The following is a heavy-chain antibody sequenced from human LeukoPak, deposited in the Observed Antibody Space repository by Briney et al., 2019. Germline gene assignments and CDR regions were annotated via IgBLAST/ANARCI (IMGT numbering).Heavy chain of an antibody. CDR3: ARDSPRAYSSGWYYYYYMDV. D-gene: IGHD6-19*01. Sequence: PSETLSLTCTVSGGSISSSSYYWGWIRQPPGKGLEWIGSIYYSGSTYYNPSLKSRVTISVDTSKNQFSLKLSSVTAADTAVYYCARDSPRAYSSGWYYYYYMDVWGKGTTVTVSS. V-gene: IGHV4-39*01. J-gene: IGHJ6*03. CDR1: GGSISSSSYY. CDR2: IYYSGST.